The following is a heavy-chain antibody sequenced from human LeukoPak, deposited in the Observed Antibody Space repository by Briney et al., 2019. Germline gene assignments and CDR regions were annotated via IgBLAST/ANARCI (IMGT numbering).Heavy chain of an antibody. J-gene: IGHJ5*02. Sequence: ASVNVSCKASGGTFSSYAISWVRQAPGQGLEWLGRIIPILGIANYAQKFQGRVTITADKSTSTAYMELSSLRSEDTAVYYCARRDTYSSSLGSWFDPWGQGTLVTVSS. CDR3: ARRDTYSSSLGSWFDP. CDR1: GGTFSSYA. D-gene: IGHD6-13*01. V-gene: IGHV1-69*04. CDR2: IIPILGIA.